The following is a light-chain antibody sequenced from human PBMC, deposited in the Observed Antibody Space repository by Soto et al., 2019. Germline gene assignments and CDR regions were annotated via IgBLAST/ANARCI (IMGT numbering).Light chain of an antibody. CDR3: LQHNSYRRT. CDR2: AAS. J-gene: IGKJ1*01. CDR1: QGIRND. V-gene: IGKV1-17*01. Sequence: DIQMTQSPSSLSASVGDRVTITCRASQGIRNDLAWYQQRPGKAPKRLIYAASSLQSGVPSRFSGSGAGTEFTLTISSLQPEDFATYYGLQHNSYRRTVGQGTKVEIK.